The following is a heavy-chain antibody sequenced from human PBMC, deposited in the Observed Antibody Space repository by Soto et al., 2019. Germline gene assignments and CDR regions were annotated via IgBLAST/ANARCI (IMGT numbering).Heavy chain of an antibody. D-gene: IGHD3-3*01. J-gene: IGHJ4*02. CDR3: ASQSPDDFWSGYKVHFDY. V-gene: IGHV1-8*01. CDR2: MNPNSGNT. Sequence: GASVKVSCKASGYTFTSYDINWVRQATGQGLEWMGWMNPNSGNTGYAQKFQGRVTMTRNTSISTAYMELSSLRSEDTAVYYCASQSPDDFWSGYKVHFDYWGQGTLVTVSS. CDR1: GYTFTSYD.